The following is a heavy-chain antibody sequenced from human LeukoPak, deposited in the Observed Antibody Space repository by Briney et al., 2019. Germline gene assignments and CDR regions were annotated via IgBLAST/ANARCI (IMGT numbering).Heavy chain of an antibody. J-gene: IGHJ5*02. V-gene: IGHV1-18*01. CDR3: ARERVAAAYNWFDP. CDR1: GYTFTSYG. Sequence: ASVKVSCKASGYTFTSYGISWVRQAPGQGLEWMGWISAYNGNTNYAQRLQGRVTMTTDTSTSTAYMELRSLRSDDTAVYYCARERVAAAYNWFDPWGQGTLVTVSP. D-gene: IGHD6-13*01. CDR2: ISAYNGNT.